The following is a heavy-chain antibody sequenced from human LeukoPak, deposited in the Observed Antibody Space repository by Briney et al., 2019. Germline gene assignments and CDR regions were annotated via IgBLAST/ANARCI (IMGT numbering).Heavy chain of an antibody. D-gene: IGHD3-10*01. V-gene: IGHV1-18*01. Sequence: GASVKVSCKTSGYTFNSYGISWVRQAPGQGLEWMGWISAYNGYTNYAQKLQGRVTMTTDASTSTAYMELSSLRSEDTAAYYCARALPSLLWFGESTGGARYYYYYMDVWGKGTTVTISS. J-gene: IGHJ6*03. CDR1: GYTFNSYG. CDR3: ARALPSLLWFGESTGGARYYYYYMDV. CDR2: ISAYNGYT.